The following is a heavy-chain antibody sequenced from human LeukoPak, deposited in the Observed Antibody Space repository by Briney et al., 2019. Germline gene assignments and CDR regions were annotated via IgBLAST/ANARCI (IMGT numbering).Heavy chain of an antibody. D-gene: IGHD6-19*01. CDR1: GFTFDDYA. CDR3: AKGTSSGWYLIAFDI. CDR2: ISWNSGSI. Sequence: GGSLRLSCAASGFTFDDYAMHWVRQAPGKGLEWVSGISWNSGSIGYADSVKGRFTISRDNAKNSLYLQMNRLRAEDTALYYCAKGTSSGWYLIAFDIWGQGTMVTVSS. V-gene: IGHV3-9*01. J-gene: IGHJ3*02.